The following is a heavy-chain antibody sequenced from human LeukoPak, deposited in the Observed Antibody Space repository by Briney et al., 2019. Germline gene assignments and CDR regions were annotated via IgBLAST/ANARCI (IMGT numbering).Heavy chain of an antibody. CDR2: IYTSGST. CDR1: GGSISSYH. V-gene: IGHV4-4*07. Sequence: SETLSLTCTVSGGSISSYHWRWIRQPAGKGLEWIGHIYTSGSTNYNPSLKSRVTMSVDTSKNQFSRKLNSMTAADTAVYYCARVNLLYCSRSGCSGAFDIWGQGTMVTVSS. J-gene: IGHJ3*02. CDR3: ARVNLLYCSRSGCSGAFDI. D-gene: IGHD2-2*01.